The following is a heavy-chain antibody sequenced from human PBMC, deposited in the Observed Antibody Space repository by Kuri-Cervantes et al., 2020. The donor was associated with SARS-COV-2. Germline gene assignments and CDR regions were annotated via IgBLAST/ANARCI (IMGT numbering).Heavy chain of an antibody. CDR2: INHSGST. Sequence: SQTLSLTCAVYGGSFSGYYWSWIRQSPGKGLEWIWEINHSGSTNYNPSLKSRVTISVDTSKNQFSLKLSSVTAADTAVYYCARGDKEWELHLRNLDAFDIWGQGTMVTVSS. CDR3: ARGDKEWELHLRNLDAFDI. V-gene: IGHV4-34*01. CDR1: GGSFSGYY. J-gene: IGHJ3*02. D-gene: IGHD1-26*01.